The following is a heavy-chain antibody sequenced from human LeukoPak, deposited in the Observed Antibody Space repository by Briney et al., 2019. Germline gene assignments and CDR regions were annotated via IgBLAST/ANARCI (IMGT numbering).Heavy chain of an antibody. D-gene: IGHD3-10*01. Sequence: SETLSLTCTVSGGSISSHFWSWIRQPPGKGLEWIGYMFYSGSTNYNPSLKSRVTISVDASKNQFSLKLTSVSAADTAVYYCARDRAPVTMIRGAPGGFDPWGQGTLVAVSS. CDR2: MFYSGST. V-gene: IGHV4-59*11. CDR3: ARDRAPVTMIRGAPGGFDP. J-gene: IGHJ5*02. CDR1: GGSISSHF.